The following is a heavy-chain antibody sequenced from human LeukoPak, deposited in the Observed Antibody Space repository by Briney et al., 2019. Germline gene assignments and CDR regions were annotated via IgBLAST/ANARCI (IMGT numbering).Heavy chain of an antibody. CDR1: GGTFSSYA. CDR2: IIPIFGTA. V-gene: IGHV1-69*06. D-gene: IGHD3-22*01. CDR3: ARASLKYYYDSSGYPH. J-gene: IGHJ4*02. Sequence: ASVKVSCKASGGTFSSYAISWVRQAPGQGLEWMGGIIPIFGTANYAQKFQGRVTITADKSTSTAYMELRSLRSDDTAVYYCARASLKYYYDSSGYPHWGQGTLVTVSS.